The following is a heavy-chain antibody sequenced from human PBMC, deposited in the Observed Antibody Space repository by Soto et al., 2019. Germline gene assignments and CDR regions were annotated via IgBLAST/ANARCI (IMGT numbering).Heavy chain of an antibody. Sequence: QVQLLQSGAEVKKPGASVKVSCQASGYTFSNYGISWERQAPGQGLAWMGWISENKGNTEYAQRFQGRVTMTTDTHTRSADVERRRIRSDATAVYYCARPIVVVAPTTDSGYSYYGMDVWGQGTTVTVSS. J-gene: IGHJ6*01. D-gene: IGHD2-21*02. CDR1: GYTFSNYG. V-gene: IGHV1-18*04. CDR2: ISENKGNT. CDR3: ARPIVVVAPTTDSGYSYYGMDV.